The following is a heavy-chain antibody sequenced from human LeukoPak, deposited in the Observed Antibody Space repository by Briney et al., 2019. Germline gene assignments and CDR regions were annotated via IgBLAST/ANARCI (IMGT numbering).Heavy chain of an antibody. D-gene: IGHD4-23*01. Sequence: SGGSLRLSCAASGFTFSDYGINWVRQAPGKGLEWLSFVSGKSRAIYYADSVKGRFTISRDNAKESVYLHMSSLRAEDTAVYYCARALQSTVVTLRYNYYDMDVWGQGTMVTVSS. V-gene: IGHV3-48*04. CDR2: VSGKSRAI. CDR3: ARALQSTVVTLRYNYYDMDV. CDR1: GFTFSDYG. J-gene: IGHJ6*02.